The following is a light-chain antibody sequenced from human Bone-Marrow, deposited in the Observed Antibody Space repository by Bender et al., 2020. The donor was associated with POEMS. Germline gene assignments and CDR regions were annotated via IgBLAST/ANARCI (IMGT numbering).Light chain of an antibody. V-gene: IGLV2-14*02. Sequence: QSALTQPASVSGSPGQSITISCTATSSDVETYNLVSWYQQHPGKAPKLIIYGYNNRPSGVPDRFSGSKSGTSASLAITGLQAEDEGDYYCQSYDNSLGGWVFGGGTKLTVL. J-gene: IGLJ3*02. CDR3: QSYDNSLGGWV. CDR2: GYN. CDR1: SSDVETYNL.